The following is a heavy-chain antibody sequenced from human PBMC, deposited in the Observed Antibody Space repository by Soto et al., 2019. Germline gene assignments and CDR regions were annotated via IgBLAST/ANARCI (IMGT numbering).Heavy chain of an antibody. Sequence: SETLSLTCTVSGGSITSGDNYWSWIRQPPGKGLEWIGYIYYSGHTYYNPSLKSRLTISVDTSKNHFSLRPDDTAVYYCARQAKIGDRSQFYFDSWGQGTLVTVSS. D-gene: IGHD3-16*01. J-gene: IGHJ4*02. CDR3: ARQAKIGDRSQFYFDS. CDR1: GGSITSGDNY. V-gene: IGHV4-30-4*02. CDR2: IYYSGHT.